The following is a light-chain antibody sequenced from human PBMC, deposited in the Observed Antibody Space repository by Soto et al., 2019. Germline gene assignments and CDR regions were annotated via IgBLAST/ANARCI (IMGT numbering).Light chain of an antibody. CDR3: QSYDSSLSRV. Sequence: QSVLTQPPSVSGAPGQRVTISCTGSSSNIGADFDVHWYQQLPGTAPKLLIYGNSNRPSGVPDRFSGSKSGTSASLAITGLQAEDEADYYCQSYDSSLSRVFGTGTKLTVL. CDR1: SSNIGADFD. CDR2: GNS. V-gene: IGLV1-40*01. J-gene: IGLJ1*01.